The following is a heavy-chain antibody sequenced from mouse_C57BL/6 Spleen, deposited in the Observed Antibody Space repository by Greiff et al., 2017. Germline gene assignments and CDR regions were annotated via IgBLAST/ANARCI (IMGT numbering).Heavy chain of an antibody. V-gene: IGHV14-2*01. J-gene: IGHJ2*01. CDR2: IAPADGEN. Sequence: VQLQPSGAELVKPGASVKLSCTASGFNIKDYYMHWVKQRTEQGLEWIGRIAPADGENKYAPNFQGKATITADTSSNTAYLQLSSLTSEVTSVYYCAIYDGYDEDYFYYWGQGTTLTVSS. CDR3: AIYDGYDEDYFYY. D-gene: IGHD2-2*01. CDR1: GFNIKDYY.